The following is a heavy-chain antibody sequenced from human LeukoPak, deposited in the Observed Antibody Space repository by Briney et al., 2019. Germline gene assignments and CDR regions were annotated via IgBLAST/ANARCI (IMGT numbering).Heavy chain of an antibody. CDR3: ARLAAGRDYFDY. V-gene: IGHV3-7*04. CDR2: IKPDGSEK. J-gene: IGHJ4*02. D-gene: IGHD2-15*01. Sequence: GGSLTLSCAASGFPFSRYCMSWVRQAAGKGLEWVANIKPDGSEKHYVDSVKGRFTFSRDNAKNSLYLQMSGLRADDMAVYCCARLAAGRDYFDYWGQGTLVTVSS. CDR1: GFPFSRYC.